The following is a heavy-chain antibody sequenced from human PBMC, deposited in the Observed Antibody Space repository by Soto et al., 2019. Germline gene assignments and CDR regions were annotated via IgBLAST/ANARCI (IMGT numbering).Heavy chain of an antibody. CDR1: GYTFTGYY. J-gene: IGHJ6*03. V-gene: IGHV1-2*04. CDR2: INPNSGGT. D-gene: IGHD5-12*01. Sequence: ASVKVSCKASGYTFTGYYMHWVRQAPGQGLEWMGWINPNSGGTNYAQKFQGWVTMTRDTSISTAYMELSRLRSDDTAVYYCATGNPVGGYGPSTYYYCYMDVSGKGTTVTVSS. CDR3: ATGNPVGGYGPSTYYYCYMDV.